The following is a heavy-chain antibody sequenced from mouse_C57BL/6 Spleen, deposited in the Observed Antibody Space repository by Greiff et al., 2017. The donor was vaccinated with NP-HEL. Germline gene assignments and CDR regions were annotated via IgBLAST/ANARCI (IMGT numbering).Heavy chain of an antibody. Sequence: EVKLMESGGGLVKPGGSLKLSCAASGFTFSSYAMSWVRQTPEKRLEWVATISDGGSYTYYPDNVKGRFTISRDNAKNNLYLQMSHLKSEDTAMYYCAREGGNYDWFAYWGQGTLVTVSA. V-gene: IGHV5-4*01. J-gene: IGHJ3*01. CDR2: ISDGGSYT. CDR1: GFTFSSYA. CDR3: AREGGNYDWFAY. D-gene: IGHD2-1*01.